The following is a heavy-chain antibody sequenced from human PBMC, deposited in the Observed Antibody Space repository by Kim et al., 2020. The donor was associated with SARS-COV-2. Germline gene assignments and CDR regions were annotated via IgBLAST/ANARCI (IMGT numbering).Heavy chain of an antibody. V-gene: IGHV2-5*01. Sequence: SGPTLVNPTQTLTLTCTFSGFSLSTSGVGVGWIRQPPGKALEWLALIYWNDDKRYSPSLKSRLTITKDTSKNQVVLTMTNMDPVDTATYYCALFLGYCSSTSCYTSRFDYWGQGTLVTVSS. J-gene: IGHJ4*02. D-gene: IGHD2-2*02. CDR3: ALFLGYCSSTSCYTSRFDY. CDR2: IYWNDDK. CDR1: GFSLSTSGVG.